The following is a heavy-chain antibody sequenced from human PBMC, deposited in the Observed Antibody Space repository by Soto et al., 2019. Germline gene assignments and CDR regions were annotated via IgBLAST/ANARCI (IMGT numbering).Heavy chain of an antibody. V-gene: IGHV5-51*01. CDR1: GYTFTNYW. D-gene: IGHD3-22*01. CDR3: ATPFYSDSSGYNGFDI. CDR2: IYPGGSDT. Sequence: GESLKISCKASGYTFTNYWIGWVRQMPGKGLEWMGIIYPGGSDTRYSPSFQGHVTISADKSISTAYLQWSSLKASDTAMYYCATPFYSDSSGYNGFDIWGQGTMVTVSS. J-gene: IGHJ3*02.